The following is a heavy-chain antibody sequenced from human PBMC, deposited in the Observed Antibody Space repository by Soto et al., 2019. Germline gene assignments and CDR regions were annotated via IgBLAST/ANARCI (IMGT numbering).Heavy chain of an antibody. Sequence: GGALRLACPASGFTLGDYAMSWFRQAPGKGLEWVGFIRSKAYGGTTEYAASVKGRFTISRDDSKSIAYLQMNSLKTEDTAVYYCTRDRYRFDPWGQGTLVPVSS. CDR1: GFTLGDYA. CDR2: IRSKAYGGTT. J-gene: IGHJ5*02. CDR3: TRDRYRFDP. D-gene: IGHD5-18*01. V-gene: IGHV3-49*03.